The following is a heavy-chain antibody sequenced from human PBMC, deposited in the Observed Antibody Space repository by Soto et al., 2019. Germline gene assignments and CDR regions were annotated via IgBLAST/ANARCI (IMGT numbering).Heavy chain of an antibody. CDR2: IWYDGSNK. V-gene: IGHV3-33*01. CDR3: ARWGCSGSNCNLNQRSFDL. CDR1: GFIFNEYG. J-gene: IGHJ4*02. D-gene: IGHD2-15*01. Sequence: GGSLRLSCAASGFIFNEYGMHWIRQAPGKGLEWVAVIWYDGSNKYYADSVRGRFTFSRDNSRNTMSLQMNSLRVEDTAIYYCARWGCSGSNCNLNQRSFDLWGQGTLVTVSS.